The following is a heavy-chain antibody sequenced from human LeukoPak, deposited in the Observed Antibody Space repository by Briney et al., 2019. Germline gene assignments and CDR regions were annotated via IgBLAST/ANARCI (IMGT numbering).Heavy chain of an antibody. CDR3: AKMGASSGYSPIDY. J-gene: IGHJ4*02. CDR2: INPNSGGT. CDR1: GYTFTGYY. Sequence: ASVKVSCKASGYTFTGYYMHWVRQAPGQGLEWMGWINPNSGGTYYAQKFQGRVTMTRDTSISTAYMELRTLRSDDTAVYYCAKMGASSGYSPIDYWGQGTLVTVSS. V-gene: IGHV1-2*02. D-gene: IGHD3-22*01.